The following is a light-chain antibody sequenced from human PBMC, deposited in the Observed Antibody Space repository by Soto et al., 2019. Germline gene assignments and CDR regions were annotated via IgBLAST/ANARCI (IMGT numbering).Light chain of an antibody. CDR3: SSYAGRNNVV. V-gene: IGLV2-8*01. CDR2: EVS. Sequence: QSALTQPPSASGYPGQSVTISCTGTSSDIGTYKYVSWYQHHPGKAPKLMIYEVSKRPSGVPDRFSGSKSGNTASLTVSGLLTEDEADYYCSSYAGRNNVVFGGGTKLTVL. CDR1: SSDIGTYKY. J-gene: IGLJ2*01.